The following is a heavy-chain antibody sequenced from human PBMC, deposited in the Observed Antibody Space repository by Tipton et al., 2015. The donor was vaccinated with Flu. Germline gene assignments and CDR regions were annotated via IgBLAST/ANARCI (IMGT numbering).Heavy chain of an antibody. D-gene: IGHD4-11*01. CDR2: IYTSGST. CDR3: ARRDYSNYVSEPKNWFDP. J-gene: IGHJ5*02. Sequence: TLSLTCTVSGGSISSGDYYWSWIRQPAGKELEWIGRIYTSGSTNYNPSLKSRLTMSIDTSKDQFSLKLGSVTAADTAMYYCARRDYSNYVSEPKNWFDPWGQGALVTVSS. CDR1: GGSISSGDYY. V-gene: IGHV4-61*02.